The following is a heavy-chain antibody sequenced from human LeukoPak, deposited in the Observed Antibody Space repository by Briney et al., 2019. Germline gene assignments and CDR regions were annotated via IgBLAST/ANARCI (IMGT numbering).Heavy chain of an antibody. V-gene: IGHV3-21*01. CDR2: ISSSSSDI. D-gene: IGHD2-21*02. J-gene: IGHJ2*01. CDR1: GFTFSSYS. Sequence: GGSLRLSCAASGFTFSSYSMNWVRQAPGKGLEWVSSISSSSSDIYYADSVKGRFTISRDNAKNSLYLQMNSLRAEDTAVYYCARDLGPYCGGDCYSGGYFDLWGRGTLVTVSS. CDR3: ARDLGPYCGGDCYSGGYFDL.